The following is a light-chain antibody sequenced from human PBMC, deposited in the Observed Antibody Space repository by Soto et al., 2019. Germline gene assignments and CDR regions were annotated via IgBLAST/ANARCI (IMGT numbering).Light chain of an antibody. Sequence: DIQMTQSPSSLSASVGDRVTITCQASQDINNYLNWYQQKPGKAPKLLTYDASSLETGVPSRFSGSGSGTDFTFTISSLQPEDIATYYCQQYDNLLTFTFGPGTKVDIK. J-gene: IGKJ3*01. CDR1: QDINNY. V-gene: IGKV1-33*01. CDR3: QQYDNLLTFT. CDR2: DAS.